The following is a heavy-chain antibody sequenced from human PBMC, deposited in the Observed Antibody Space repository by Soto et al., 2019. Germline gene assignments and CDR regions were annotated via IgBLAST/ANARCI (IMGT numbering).Heavy chain of an antibody. CDR1: GFTFSSYG. Sequence: QVQLVESGGGVVQPGRSLRLSCAASGFTFSSYGMHWVRQAPGKGLEWVAVISYDGSNKYYADSVKGRFTISRDNSKNTLYLQMNSLRAEDTAVYYCAKDSTYYYDSSGYLVPDYWGQGTLVTVSS. D-gene: IGHD3-22*01. CDR2: ISYDGSNK. J-gene: IGHJ4*02. V-gene: IGHV3-30*18. CDR3: AKDSTYYYDSSGYLVPDY.